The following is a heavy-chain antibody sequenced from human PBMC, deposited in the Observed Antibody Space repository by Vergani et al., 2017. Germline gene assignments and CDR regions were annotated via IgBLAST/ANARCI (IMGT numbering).Heavy chain of an antibody. CDR2: ISADNGNT. D-gene: IGHD3-3*01. J-gene: IGHJ4*02. CDR1: GYTFNNYA. CDR3: ARDNDDFWSGYYEGPGY. V-gene: IGHV1-18*01. Sequence: QVQLVQSGAEVKKPGASVKVSCKASGYTFNNYAISWVRQAPGQGLEWMGWISADNGNTHYAQKFQGRVTMSTETSTSTAYMELRSLRSDDTAVYYCARDNDDFWSGYYEGPGYWGQGTLVTVSS.